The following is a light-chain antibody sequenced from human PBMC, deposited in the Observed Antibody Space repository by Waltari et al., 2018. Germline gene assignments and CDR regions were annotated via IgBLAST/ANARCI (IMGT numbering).Light chain of an antibody. CDR2: DDN. CDR3: GTWDTSLGAVV. J-gene: IGLJ2*01. V-gene: IGLV1-51*01. Sequence: QSVLTQPPSVSAAPGQKVTIPCPGSNSNLGFSHVSWYQRVPGAAPRLLIYDDNKRPSGIPDRFSVSKSGTSATLHIAGLQTGDEADYFCGTWDTSLGAVVFGGGTKVTVL. CDR1: NSNLGFSH.